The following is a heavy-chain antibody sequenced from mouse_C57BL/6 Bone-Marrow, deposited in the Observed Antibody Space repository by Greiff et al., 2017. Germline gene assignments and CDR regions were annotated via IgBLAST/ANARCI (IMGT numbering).Heavy chain of an antibody. D-gene: IGHD1-1*01. V-gene: IGHV14-4*01. CDR1: GFNIKDDY. CDR2: IDPANGDT. J-gene: IGHJ2*01. CDR3: TTTVFDY. Sequence: EVQLQQSGAELVRPGASVKLSCTASGFNIKDDYMHWVKQRPEQGLEWIGWIDPANGDTEYASKFQGKATITADTSSNTAYLQLSSLTSEDTAVYYCTTTVFDYWGQGTTLTVSS.